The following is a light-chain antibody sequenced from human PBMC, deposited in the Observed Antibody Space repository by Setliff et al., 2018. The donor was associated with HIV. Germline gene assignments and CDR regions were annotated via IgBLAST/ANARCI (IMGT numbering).Light chain of an antibody. V-gene: IGLV2-14*03. CDR2: DVS. Sequence: ALAQPASVSGSPGQSTTISCTGTSSDVGTYNYVSWYQQHPGKAPKLIIYDVSKRPSGVSNRFSGFKSGNTASLTISGLQAEDEADYYCSSYTSSSTYVFGTGTKVTVL. J-gene: IGLJ1*01. CDR3: SSYTSSSTYV. CDR1: SSDVGTYNY.